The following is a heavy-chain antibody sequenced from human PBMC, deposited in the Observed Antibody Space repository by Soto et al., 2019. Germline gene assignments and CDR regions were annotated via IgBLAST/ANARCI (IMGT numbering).Heavy chain of an antibody. CDR1: GYTFTSYA. V-gene: IGHV1-3*01. J-gene: IGHJ3*02. Sequence: QVPLVQSGAEVKKPGASVKVSCKASGYTFTSYAMHWVRQAPGQRLEWMGWINAGNGNTKYSQKFQGRVTITRDTSASTAYMELGSLRSEATAVYFCAREWFEGAFDIWGQGTMVTVSS. CDR2: INAGNGNT. CDR3: AREWFEGAFDI. D-gene: IGHD3-22*01.